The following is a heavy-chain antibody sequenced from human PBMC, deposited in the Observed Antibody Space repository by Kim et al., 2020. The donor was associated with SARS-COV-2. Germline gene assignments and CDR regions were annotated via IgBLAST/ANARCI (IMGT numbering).Heavy chain of an antibody. CDR3: AKGRGYSGYDSLDY. D-gene: IGHD5-12*01. V-gene: IGHV3-23*01. J-gene: IGHJ4*02. Sequence: ADSVKGRFTISRDNSKNTLYLQMNSLRAEDTAVYYCAKGRGYSGYDSLDYWGQGTLVTVSS.